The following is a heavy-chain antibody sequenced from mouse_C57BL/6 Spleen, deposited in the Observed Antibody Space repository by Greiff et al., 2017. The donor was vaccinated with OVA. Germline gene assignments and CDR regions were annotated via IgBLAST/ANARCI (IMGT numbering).Heavy chain of an antibody. CDR3: ARQDYDYWFAY. CDR1: GYSITSGYY. J-gene: IGHJ3*01. Sequence: DVKLQESGPGLVKPSQSLSLTCSVTGYSITSGYYWNWIRQFPGNKLEWMGYISYDGSNNYNPSLKNRISITRDTSKNQFFLKLNSVTTEDTATYYCARQDYDYWFAYWGQGTLVTVSA. V-gene: IGHV3-6*01. D-gene: IGHD2-4*01. CDR2: ISYDGSN.